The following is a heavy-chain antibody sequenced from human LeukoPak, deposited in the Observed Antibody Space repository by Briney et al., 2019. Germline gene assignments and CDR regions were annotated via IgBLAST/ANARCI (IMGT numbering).Heavy chain of an antibody. Sequence: SETLSLTFAVYGGSFSGYYWSWIRQPPGKGLEWIGEINHSGSTNYNPSLKRRVTISVDTSKNQFSPKLSSVTAAAKAVYYCAREVRYFDWLVYNQKNYYYYYMAVWGKGTTVSVSS. CDR1: GGSFSGYY. CDR2: INHSGST. CDR3: AREVRYFDWLVYNQKNYYYYYMAV. J-gene: IGHJ6*03. D-gene: IGHD3-9*01. V-gene: IGHV4-34*01.